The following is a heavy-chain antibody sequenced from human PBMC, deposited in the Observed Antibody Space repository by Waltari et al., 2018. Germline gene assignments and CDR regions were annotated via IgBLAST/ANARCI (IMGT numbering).Heavy chain of an antibody. CDR1: SYSISSAYY. V-gene: IGHV4-38-2*01. Sequence: QVQLQESGPGLVEPSETLSLTCAVSSYSISSAYYLAWNRQPPGKGLDWIGVISHSGNTYPDPSLKRRVAISLDTPKNQFSLRLTSVTAADTAVYYCARLPLYNWNSLAWFDVWGQGTLVTVSS. D-gene: IGHD1-7*01. CDR3: ARLPLYNWNSLAWFDV. CDR2: ISHSGNT. J-gene: IGHJ5*02.